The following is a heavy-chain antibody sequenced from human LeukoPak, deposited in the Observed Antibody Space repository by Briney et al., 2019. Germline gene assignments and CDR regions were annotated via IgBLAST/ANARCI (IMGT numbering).Heavy chain of an antibody. CDR3: ASWDPYGIPDYYYMDV. V-gene: IGHV3-48*03. Sequence: GGSLRLSCAASGFTFSSYEMNWVRQAPGKGLEWVSYISSSGSTIYYADSVKGRFTISRDNAKNSLYLQMNSLRAEDTAVYYCASWDPYGIPDYYYMDVWGKGTTVTISS. D-gene: IGHD5-18*01. CDR2: ISSSGSTI. J-gene: IGHJ6*03. CDR1: GFTFSSYE.